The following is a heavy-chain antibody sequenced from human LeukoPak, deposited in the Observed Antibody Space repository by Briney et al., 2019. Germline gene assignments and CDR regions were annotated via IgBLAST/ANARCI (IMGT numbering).Heavy chain of an antibody. D-gene: IGHD2-2*02. CDR2: IIPIFGTA. V-gene: IGHV1-69*13. CDR1: GGTFSSYA. Sequence: SVKVSCKASGGTFSSYAISWVRQAPGQGLEWMGGIIPIFGTANYAQKFQGRVTITADESTSTAYMELSSLRSEDTAVYYCARVEDTYRQIDYWGQGTLVTVSS. CDR3: ARVEDTYRQIDY. J-gene: IGHJ4*02.